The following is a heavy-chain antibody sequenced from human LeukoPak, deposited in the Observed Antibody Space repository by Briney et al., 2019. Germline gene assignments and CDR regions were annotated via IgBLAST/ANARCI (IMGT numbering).Heavy chain of an antibody. CDR1: GFSLSTSGVG. CDR3: ARRLKSYSSSRVDY. D-gene: IGHD6-13*01. Sequence: SGPTLVKPTQTLTLTCTFSGFSLSTSGVGVGWIRQPPGKALEWLALIYWDDDKRYSPSLKSRLTITKDTSKNQVVLTMTNMDPVDTATYYCARRLKSYSSSRVDYWGQGTLVTVSS. V-gene: IGHV2-5*02. CDR2: IYWDDDK. J-gene: IGHJ4*02.